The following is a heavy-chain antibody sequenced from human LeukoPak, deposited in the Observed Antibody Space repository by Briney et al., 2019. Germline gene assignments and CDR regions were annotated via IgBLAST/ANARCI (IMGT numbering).Heavy chain of an antibody. CDR2: IYYSGST. CDR3: ARALGNQDYYDSSGARAFDI. D-gene: IGHD3-22*01. J-gene: IGHJ3*02. V-gene: IGHV4-39*07. Sequence: PSETLSLTCTVSGGSISSSSYYWGWIRQPPGKGLEWIGSIYYSGSTYYNPSLKSRVTISVDTSKNQFSLKLSSVTAADTAVYYCARALGNQDYYDSSGARAFDIWGQGTMVTVSS. CDR1: GGSISSSSYY.